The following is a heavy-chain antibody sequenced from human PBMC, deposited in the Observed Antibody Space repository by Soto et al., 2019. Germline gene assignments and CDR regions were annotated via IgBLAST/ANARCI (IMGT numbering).Heavy chain of an antibody. CDR1: GGSISSSSYY. D-gene: IGHD6-19*01. Sequence: QLQLQESGPGLVKPSETLSLTCTVSGGSISSSSYYWGWIRQPPGKGLEWIGSIYYSGSTYYNPSLKSRVTISVETSKNQFSRKLSSVTAADTAVYYCASHAVHSSGFTDYWGQGTLVTVSS. CDR3: ASHAVHSSGFTDY. J-gene: IGHJ4*02. V-gene: IGHV4-39*01. CDR2: IYYSGST.